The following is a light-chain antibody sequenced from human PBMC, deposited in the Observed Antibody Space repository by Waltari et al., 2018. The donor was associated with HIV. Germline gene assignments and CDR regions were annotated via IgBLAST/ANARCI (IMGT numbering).Light chain of an antibody. Sequence: DIQLTQSPSFLSASVGDRVTITCRASQGISASLAWYQQKPGKAPKLLIYVASTLQSGVPSRFSGSGSGTEFTLTINSLQPEDFATYYCQQIHTYPLTFGPGTKVDIK. CDR1: QGISAS. CDR3: QQIHTYPLT. V-gene: IGKV1-9*01. J-gene: IGKJ3*01. CDR2: VAS.